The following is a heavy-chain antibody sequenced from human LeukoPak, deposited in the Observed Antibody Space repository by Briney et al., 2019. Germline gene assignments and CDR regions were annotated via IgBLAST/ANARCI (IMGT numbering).Heavy chain of an antibody. CDR3: ARVFRVLRYFDLDV. CDR2: ISAYNGNT. D-gene: IGHD3-9*01. J-gene: IGHJ6*02. Sequence: ASVKVSCKASGYTFTSYGIRWVRQAPGQGLEWMGWISAYNGNTNYAQKLQGRVTMTTDTSTSTAYMELRSLRSDNTAVYYCARVFRVLRYFDLDVWGQGTTVTVSS. CDR1: GYTFTSYG. V-gene: IGHV1-18*01.